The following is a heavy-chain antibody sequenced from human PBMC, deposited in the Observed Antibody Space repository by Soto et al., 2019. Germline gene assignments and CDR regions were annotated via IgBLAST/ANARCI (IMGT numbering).Heavy chain of an antibody. CDR3: AIRLSVNAEYWYFDL. V-gene: IGHV3-23*01. Sequence: EVQLLESGGGLVQPGGSLRLSCAASGFSISSYAMSWVRQAPGEGLEWVSSISASGISTYYADSMKGRFNISRDNSKKPLYLQMNSMRAEETAVYYCAIRLSVNAEYWYFDLWGRGTLVIVSS. CDR1: GFSISSYA. J-gene: IGHJ2*01. D-gene: IGHD2-8*01. CDR2: ISASGIST.